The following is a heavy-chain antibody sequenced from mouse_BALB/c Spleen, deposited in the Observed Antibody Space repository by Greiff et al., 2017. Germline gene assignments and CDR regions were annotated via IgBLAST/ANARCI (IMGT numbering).Heavy chain of an antibody. CDR2: ISDGGSYT. Sequence: VQLKESGGGLVKPGGSLKLSCAASGFTFSDYYMYWVRQTPEKRLEWVATISDGGSYTYYPDSVKGRFTISRDNAKNNLYLQMSSLKSEDTAMYYCARDRYYGYAMDYWGQGTSVTVSS. CDR1: GFTFSDYY. D-gene: IGHD1-1*01. V-gene: IGHV5-4*02. CDR3: ARDRYYGYAMDY. J-gene: IGHJ4*01.